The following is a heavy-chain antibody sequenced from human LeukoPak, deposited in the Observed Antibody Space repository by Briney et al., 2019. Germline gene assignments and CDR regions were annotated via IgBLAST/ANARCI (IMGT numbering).Heavy chain of an antibody. CDR1: GYIFTNYW. D-gene: IGHD2-15*01. CDR2: IYPADSDT. CDR3: ARARYCSGGNCYAEN. J-gene: IGHJ1*01. V-gene: IGHV5-51*01. Sequence: GESLKISCQVSGYIFTNYWIGWVRQMPGKGLESMGIIYPADSDTTYSPSFQGPVTISADKSISTVYLQWSSLRASDTAMYYCARARYCSGGNCYAENWGQGTLVTVSS.